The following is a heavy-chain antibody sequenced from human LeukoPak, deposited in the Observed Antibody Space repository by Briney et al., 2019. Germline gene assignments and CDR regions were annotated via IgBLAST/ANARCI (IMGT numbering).Heavy chain of an antibody. D-gene: IGHD3-16*02. CDR2: ISGSGST. CDR1: GFTFSSYA. V-gene: IGHV3-23*01. CDR3: ARDYDYVWGSYLDY. J-gene: IGHJ4*02. Sequence: GGSLRLSCAASGFTFSSYAMSWVRQAPGKGLEWVSAISGSGSTYYADSVKGRFTISRDNSKNTLYLQMNSLRAEDTAVYYCARDYDYVWGSYLDYWGQGTLVTVSS.